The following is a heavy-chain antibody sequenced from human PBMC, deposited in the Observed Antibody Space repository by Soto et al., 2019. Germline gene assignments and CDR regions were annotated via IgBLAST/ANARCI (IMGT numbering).Heavy chain of an antibody. CDR3: VRDSGAKLSSS. D-gene: IGHD6-13*01. J-gene: IGHJ4*02. V-gene: IGHV1-69*13. Sequence: ASVKVSCKASGGTFSSYRINWVRQAPGQGLDWVGGIVPIRRTADYAQTFQGRVSITADESARTSYMELRSLRSQDTAVYYCVRDSGAKLSSSWGQGTLVTVSS. CDR2: IVPIRRTA. CDR1: GGTFSSYR.